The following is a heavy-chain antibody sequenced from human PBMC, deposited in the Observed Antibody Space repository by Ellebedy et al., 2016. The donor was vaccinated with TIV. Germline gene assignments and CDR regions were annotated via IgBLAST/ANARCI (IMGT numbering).Heavy chain of an antibody. CDR3: ARDLGHLADY. CDR2: ISSSSSYI. J-gene: IGHJ4*02. CDR1: GFTFSSYS. Sequence: GGSLRLSXAASGFTFSSYSMNWVRQAPGKGLEWVSSISSSSSYIYYADSVKGRFTISRDNAKNSLYLQMNSLRAEDTAVYYCARDLGHLADYWGQGTLVTVSS. D-gene: IGHD7-27*01. V-gene: IGHV3-21*01.